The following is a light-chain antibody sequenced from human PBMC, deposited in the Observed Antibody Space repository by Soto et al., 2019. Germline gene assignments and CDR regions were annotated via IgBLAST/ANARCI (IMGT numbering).Light chain of an antibody. CDR2: DVS. Sequence: QSVLTQPASVSGSPGQSITISCTGTSSDVGGYNYVSWYQQHPGNAPKLMIYDVSNQPSGVSNRFSGSKSGNTASLTISGLQAEDEADYYCSSYTSSSTVVFGGGTKLTVL. J-gene: IGLJ2*01. V-gene: IGLV2-14*01. CDR1: SSDVGGYNY. CDR3: SSYTSSSTVV.